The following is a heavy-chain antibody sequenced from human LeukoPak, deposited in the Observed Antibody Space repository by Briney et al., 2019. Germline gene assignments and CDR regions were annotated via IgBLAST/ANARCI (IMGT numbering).Heavy chain of an antibody. CDR3: AKGAAAGKVDWFDP. D-gene: IGHD6-13*01. J-gene: IGHJ5*02. Sequence: PGGSLRLSCAASGFTFRDYTMTWVRQAPGTGLQWVSTITGYGATFYADSVRGRFTIFRDTSMNTLFLQMNSLGAEDTAVYYCAKGAAAGKVDWFDPWGQGTLVTVSS. CDR1: GFTFRDYT. V-gene: IGHV3-23*01. CDR2: ITGYGAT.